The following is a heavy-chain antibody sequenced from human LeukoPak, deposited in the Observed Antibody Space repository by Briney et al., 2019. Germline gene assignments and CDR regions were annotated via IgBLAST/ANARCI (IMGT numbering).Heavy chain of an antibody. J-gene: IGHJ5*02. Sequence: PSGTLSLTCAVSGGSISSSNWWSWVRQPPGKGLEWIGEIYHSGSTNYNPSPKSRVTISVDKSKNQFSLKLSSVTAADTAVYYCARAQHYDSSGYYPNYNWFNPWGQGTLVTVSS. CDR1: GGSISSSNW. V-gene: IGHV4-4*02. CDR3: ARAQHYDSSGYYPNYNWFNP. D-gene: IGHD3-22*01. CDR2: IYHSGST.